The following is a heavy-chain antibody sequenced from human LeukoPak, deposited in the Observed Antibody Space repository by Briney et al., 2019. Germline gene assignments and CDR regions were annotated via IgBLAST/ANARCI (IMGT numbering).Heavy chain of an antibody. J-gene: IGHJ3*02. Sequence: GGSLRLSCAASGFTFSSYGMSWVRQAPGKGLEWVSAISGSGGSTYYADSVKGRFTISRDNSKNTLYLQMNSLRAEDTAVYYCAKALTYCGGDCFTGAFDIWGQGTMVTVSS. CDR3: AKALTYCGGDCFTGAFDI. V-gene: IGHV3-23*01. D-gene: IGHD2-21*02. CDR1: GFTFSSYG. CDR2: ISGSGGST.